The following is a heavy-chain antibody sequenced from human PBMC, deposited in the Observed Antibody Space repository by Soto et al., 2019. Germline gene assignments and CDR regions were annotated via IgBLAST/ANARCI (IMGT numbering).Heavy chain of an antibody. V-gene: IGHV4-59*02. CDR3: ARGVAVAGNLPYYFDY. Sequence: SETLSLTCSFSGDSVTSHYLTWIRQSPEMGLEWIGYMHYTGFSHYNPSLKSRLTISVDRSKNQFTLQLASVTAADTAVYYCARGVAVAGNLPYYFDYWGQGTLVTVSS. CDR2: MHYTGFS. J-gene: IGHJ4*02. CDR1: GDSVTSHY. D-gene: IGHD6-19*01.